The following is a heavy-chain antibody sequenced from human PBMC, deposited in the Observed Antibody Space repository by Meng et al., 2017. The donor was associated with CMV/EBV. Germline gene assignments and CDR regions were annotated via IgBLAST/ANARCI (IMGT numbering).Heavy chain of an antibody. CDR2: IGTAGDT. D-gene: IGHD3-22*01. CDR1: GFTFSGYD. CDR3: ARGTPDITMIVPPVAFDI. V-gene: IGHV3-13*01. J-gene: IGHJ3*02. Sequence: GESLKISCAASGFTFSGYDMHWVRQATGKGLEWVSAIGTAGDTYYPGSVKGRFTISRENAKNSLYLQMNSLRAGDTAVYYCARGTPDITMIVPPVAFDIWGQGTMVTVSS.